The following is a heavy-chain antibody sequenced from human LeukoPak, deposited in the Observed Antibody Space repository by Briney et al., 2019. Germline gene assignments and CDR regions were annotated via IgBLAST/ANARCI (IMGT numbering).Heavy chain of an antibody. D-gene: IGHD5-24*01. CDR2: ISYDGSNK. CDR3: ARRMAANAFDI. V-gene: IGHV3-30-3*01. J-gene: IGHJ3*02. CDR1: GFTFSTYT. Sequence: PGRSLGLSCAASGFTFSTYTMHWVRQAPGKGLEWVAVISYDGSNKYYADSVKGRFTISRDNSKNTLYLQMNSLRAEDTAVYYCARRMAANAFDIWGQGTMVTVSS.